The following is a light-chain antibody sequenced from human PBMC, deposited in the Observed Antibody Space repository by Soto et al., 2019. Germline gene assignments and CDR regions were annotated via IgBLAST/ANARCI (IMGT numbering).Light chain of an antibody. CDR3: PQSYSALSIT. CDR1: ESIARH. V-gene: IGKV1-39*01. J-gene: IGKJ5*01. Sequence: DIQMTQSPSSLSASVGDRVTITCRASESIARHLNWYQQKPGKAPKLLIYAASSLQHGVPSRFRGGGSGTDFTLTISNLQPEDFATYYCPQSYSALSITFGQGTRLEIK. CDR2: AAS.